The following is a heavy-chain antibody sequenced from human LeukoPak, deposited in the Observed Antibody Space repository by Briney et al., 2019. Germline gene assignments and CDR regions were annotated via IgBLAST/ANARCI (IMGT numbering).Heavy chain of an antibody. D-gene: IGHD6-13*01. CDR1: GFTFSSYW. Sequence: GGSLRLSCAASGFTFSSYWMHWVRQAPGKGLEWVANKKQDGSEKYYVDSVKGRFTISRDNAKNSLYLQMNSLRAEDTAVYYCARITAAAAFDAFDIWGQGTMVTVSS. CDR3: ARITAAAAFDAFDI. J-gene: IGHJ3*02. CDR2: KKQDGSEK. V-gene: IGHV3-7*01.